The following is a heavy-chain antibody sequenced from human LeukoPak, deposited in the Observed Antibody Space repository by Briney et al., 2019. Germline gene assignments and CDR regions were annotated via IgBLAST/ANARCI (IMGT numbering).Heavy chain of an antibody. CDR3: AKFYYRYGGNSVLSEDTRENLFDI. J-gene: IGHJ3*02. CDR2: ISYDAIKK. D-gene: IGHD4-23*01. Sequence: GGSLRLSCAASGFTFSSYGIHWVRQAPGKGLEWVAVISYDAIKKFYADFVKGRFTISRDNSKNTLYLQMNSLRAEDTAVYYCAKFYYRYGGNSVLSEDTRENLFDIWGQGTIVAVSS. CDR1: GFTFSSYG. V-gene: IGHV3-30*18.